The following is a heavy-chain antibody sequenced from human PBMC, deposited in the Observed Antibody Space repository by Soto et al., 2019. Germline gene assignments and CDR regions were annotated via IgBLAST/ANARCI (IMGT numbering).Heavy chain of an antibody. CDR1: GGSISSYY. CDR2: IYYSGST. D-gene: IGHD6-6*01. CDR3: ARAEYSSSSRDYYYYGMDV. Sequence: PSETLSLTCTVSGGSISSYYWSWIRQPPGKGLEWIGYIYYSGSTNYNPSLKSRVTISVDTSKNQFSLKLSSVTAADTAVYYCARAEYSSSSRDYYYYGMDVWGQGTTVTVSS. V-gene: IGHV4-59*01. J-gene: IGHJ6*02.